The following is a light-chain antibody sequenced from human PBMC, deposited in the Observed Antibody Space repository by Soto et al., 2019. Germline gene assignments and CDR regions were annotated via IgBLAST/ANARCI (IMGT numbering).Light chain of an antibody. CDR3: QQYNSYWT. J-gene: IGKJ1*01. Sequence: DIQMTQSPSTLSASVGDRVTITFRASQSISSNLAWYHQKPGKAPKLLIYKASYLESGVPLRFSGSGSGTEFTLTISSLQPDDSATYYCQQYNSYWTFGQGTKVDIK. CDR1: QSISSN. V-gene: IGKV1-5*03. CDR2: KAS.